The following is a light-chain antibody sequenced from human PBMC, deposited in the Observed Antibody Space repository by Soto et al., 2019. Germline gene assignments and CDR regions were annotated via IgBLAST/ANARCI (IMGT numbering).Light chain of an antibody. J-gene: IGKJ4*01. CDR2: KAS. V-gene: IGKV1-8*01. CDR3: QQLNSYPLT. Sequence: AIRRTQSPSSFSASTGDRVTITCRASQGISSYLAWYQQKPGKAPKLLIYKASTLKSGVPSRFSGSGSGTEFTLTISSLQPEDFATYYCQQLNSYPLTFGGGTKVDIK. CDR1: QGISSY.